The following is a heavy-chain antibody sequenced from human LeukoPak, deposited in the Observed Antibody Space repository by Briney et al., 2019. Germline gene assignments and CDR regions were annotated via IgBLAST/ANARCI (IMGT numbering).Heavy chain of an antibody. V-gene: IGHV3-30-3*01. CDR2: ISYDGSNK. Sequence: GRSLRLSCAASGFTFSSYAMHWVRQAPGKGLEWVAVISYDGSNKYYADSVKGRFTISRDNSKNTLYLQMNSLRAEDTAVYYCARDNYGDYSGAFDIWGQGTMVTVSS. CDR3: ARDNYGDYSGAFDI. D-gene: IGHD4-17*01. CDR1: GFTFSSYA. J-gene: IGHJ3*02.